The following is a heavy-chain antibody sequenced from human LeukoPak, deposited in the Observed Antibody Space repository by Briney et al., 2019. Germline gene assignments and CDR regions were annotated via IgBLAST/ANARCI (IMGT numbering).Heavy chain of an antibody. D-gene: IGHD1-1*01. J-gene: IGHJ4*02. CDR2: ISAYNGNT. CDR1: GYTFTSYG. Sequence: ASVKVSCKASGYTFTSYGISWVRQAPGQGLEWMGWISAYNGNTNYAQKLQGRVTMTTDTSTSTAYMELRSLRSDDTAVYYCARVPSVQLERKSFIDYWGQGTLVTVSS. CDR3: ARVPSVQLERKSFIDY. V-gene: IGHV1-18*01.